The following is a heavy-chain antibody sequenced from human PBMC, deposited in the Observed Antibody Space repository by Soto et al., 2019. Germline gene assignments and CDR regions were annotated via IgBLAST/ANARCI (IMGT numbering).Heavy chain of an antibody. CDR1: GGPISMYY. CDR3: ARSDRNWFDS. V-gene: IGHV4-59*01. CDR2: IYDRGNT. J-gene: IGHJ5*01. Sequence: KPSETLSLTCSVSGGPISMYYCSWIRQPPGKGLEWIGYIYDRGNTNYNPSLKSRVTISVDTSKNQFSLQLSSVTAADTAVYYCARSDRNWFDSWGQGTLVTVSS.